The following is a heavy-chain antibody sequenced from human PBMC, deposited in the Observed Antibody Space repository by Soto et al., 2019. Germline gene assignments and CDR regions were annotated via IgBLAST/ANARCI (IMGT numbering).Heavy chain of an antibody. D-gene: IGHD4-17*01. J-gene: IGHJ2*01. V-gene: IGHV4-30-4*01. CDR3: AREATVVTRRYFDL. CDR1: GGSLSSGDYY. Sequence: QVQLQESGPGLVKPSQTLSLTCTVSGGSLSSGDYYWSWIRQPPGKGLEWIGYIYYSGSTYYNPSPKSRVTISVDTAKNQSSRKLSSVTAADTAVYYCAREATVVTRRYFDLWGRGTLVTVSS. CDR2: IYYSGST.